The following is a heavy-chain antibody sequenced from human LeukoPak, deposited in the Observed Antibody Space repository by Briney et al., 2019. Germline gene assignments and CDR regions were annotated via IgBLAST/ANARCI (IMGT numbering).Heavy chain of an antibody. CDR1: GFTFSDYY. D-gene: IGHD4-17*01. V-gene: IGHV3-11*01. CDR2: ISSSGSTI. CDR3: ARDPDDYGDPAGRFDP. J-gene: IGHJ5*02. Sequence: PGGSLRLSCAASGFTFSDYYMSWIRQAPGKGLEWVSYISSSGSTIYYADSVKGRFTISRDNAKNSLYLQMSSLRAEDTAVYYCARDPDDYGDPAGRFDPWGQGTLVTVSS.